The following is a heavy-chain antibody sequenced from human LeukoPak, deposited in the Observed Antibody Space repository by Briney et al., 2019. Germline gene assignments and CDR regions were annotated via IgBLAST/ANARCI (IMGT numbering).Heavy chain of an antibody. Sequence: GGSLRLSCAASGFTFSSYSMNWVRQAPGKGLEWVSYISSSSSTIYYTDSVKCRFTISRDNAKNSLYLQMNSLRAEDTAVYYCASYRDDAFDIWGQGTMVTVSS. J-gene: IGHJ3*02. CDR2: ISSSSSTI. V-gene: IGHV3-48*01. CDR3: ASYRDDAFDI. D-gene: IGHD1-14*01. CDR1: GFTFSSYS.